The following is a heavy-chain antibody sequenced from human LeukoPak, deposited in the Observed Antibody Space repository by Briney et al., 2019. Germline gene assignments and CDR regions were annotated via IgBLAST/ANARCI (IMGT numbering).Heavy chain of an antibody. CDR1: DGFIGSYF. V-gene: IGHV4-59*12. D-gene: IGHD1-7*01. J-gene: IGHJ4*02. CDR2: IYYSGSP. Sequence: SETLSLTCTVSDGFIGSYFWSWIRQPPGKGLEWIGYIYYSGSPNYNPSLKSRVTISADTSKNQFSLKLTSVTAADTAVYYCVRDRELNYWGQGTLVTVSS. CDR3: VRDRELNY.